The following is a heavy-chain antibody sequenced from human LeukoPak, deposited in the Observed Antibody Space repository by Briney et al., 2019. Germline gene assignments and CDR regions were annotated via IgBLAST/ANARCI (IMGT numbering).Heavy chain of an antibody. CDR1: GGSISSSSYY. V-gene: IGHV4-39*01. CDR3: ARLMEDYDSSGYYL. CDR2: IYYSGST. D-gene: IGHD3-22*01. Sequence: SETLSLTCTVSGGSISSSSYYWGWIRQPPGKGLEWIGSIYYSGSTYYNPSLKSRVTISVGTSKNQFSLKLSSVTAADTAVYYCARLMEDYDSSGYYLWGQGTLVTVSS. J-gene: IGHJ4*02.